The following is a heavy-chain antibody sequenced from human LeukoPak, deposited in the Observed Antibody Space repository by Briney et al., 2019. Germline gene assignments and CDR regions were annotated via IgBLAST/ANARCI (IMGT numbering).Heavy chain of an antibody. CDR2: IGSGHSTI. J-gene: IGHJ4*02. D-gene: IGHD6-13*01. Sequence: GGSLRLSCAASGFTFGDYYMSWIRQAPGKGLEWVSYIGSGHSTIYYADSVKGRFTISRDNAKNSLYLQMNSLRAEDTAVYYCARVDSSWITDYWGQGTLVTVSS. CDR1: GFTFGDYY. V-gene: IGHV3-11*01. CDR3: ARVDSSWITDY.